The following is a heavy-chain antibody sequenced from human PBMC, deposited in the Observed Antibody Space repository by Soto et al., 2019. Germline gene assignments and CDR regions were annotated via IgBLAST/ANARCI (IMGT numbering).Heavy chain of an antibody. CDR1: GFTFSSYA. Sequence: GGSLRLSCAASGFTFSSYAMHWVRQAPGKGLEWVAVISYDGSNKYYADSVKGRFTISRDNSKNTLYLQMNSLRAEDTAVYYCASTIFGADSTFDYWGQGTLVTVSS. CDR3: ASTIFGADSTFDY. CDR2: ISYDGSNK. D-gene: IGHD3-3*01. J-gene: IGHJ4*02. V-gene: IGHV3-30-3*01.